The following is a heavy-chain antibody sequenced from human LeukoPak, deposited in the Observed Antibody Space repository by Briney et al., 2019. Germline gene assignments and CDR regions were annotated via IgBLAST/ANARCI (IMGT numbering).Heavy chain of an antibody. CDR1: GYTFTSYY. CDR3: ARDQGMVRGVINDY. Sequence: ATVMVSCKASGYTFTSYYMHWVRQAPGQGLEWMGIINPSGGSSSYAQKFQGRVTMTRDTSTSTVYMELSSLRSEDTAVYYCARDQGMVRGVINDYWGQGTLVTVSS. CDR2: INPSGGSS. J-gene: IGHJ4*02. D-gene: IGHD3-10*01. V-gene: IGHV1-46*01.